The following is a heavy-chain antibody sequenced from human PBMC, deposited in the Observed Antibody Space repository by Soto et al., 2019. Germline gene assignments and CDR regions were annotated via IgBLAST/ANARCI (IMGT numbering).Heavy chain of an antibody. CDR3: AKAEYYDFWSGYTTPFDY. J-gene: IGHJ4*02. CDR2: ISGSGGST. D-gene: IGHD3-3*01. V-gene: IGHV3-23*01. CDR1: GFTFSSYA. Sequence: GGSLRLSCAASGFTFSSYAMSWVRQAPGKGLEWVSAISGSGGSTYYADSVKGRFTTSRDNSKNTLYLQMNSLRAEDTAVYYCAKAEYYDFWSGYTTPFDYWGQGTLVTVSS.